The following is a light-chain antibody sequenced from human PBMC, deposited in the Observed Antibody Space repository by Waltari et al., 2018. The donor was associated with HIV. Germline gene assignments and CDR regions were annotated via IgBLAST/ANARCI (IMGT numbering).Light chain of an antibody. J-gene: IGLJ3*02. V-gene: IGLV1-40*01. Sequence: QSVLTQPPSVSGAPGQRVTISCTGSSSNIGAGYDVHWYQQLPGTAPKLLISGNHHRASGVPDRFSGSKSYTSASLAITGLQSEDEADYYCQSYDSTLSGSDWVFGGGTKLTVL. CDR1: SSNIGAGYD. CDR3: QSYDSTLSGSDWV. CDR2: GNH.